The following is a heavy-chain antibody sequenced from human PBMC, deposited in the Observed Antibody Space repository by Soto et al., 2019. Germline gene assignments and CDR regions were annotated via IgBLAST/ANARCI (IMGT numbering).Heavy chain of an antibody. CDR2: IYHSGST. J-gene: IGHJ4*02. CDR1: GGSISSGGYS. V-gene: IGHV4-30-2*01. CDR3: ARGSYYDSSGYYGGIWFDY. Sequence: PSETLSLTCAASGGSISSGGYSWSWIRQPPGKGLEWIGYIYHSGSTYYNPSLKSRVTISVDRSKNQFSLKLSSVTAADTAVYYCARGSYYDSSGYYGGIWFDYWGKVTLVTVSS. D-gene: IGHD3-22*01.